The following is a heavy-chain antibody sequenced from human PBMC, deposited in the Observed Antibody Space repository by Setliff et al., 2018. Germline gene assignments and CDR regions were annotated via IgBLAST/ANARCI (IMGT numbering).Heavy chain of an antibody. J-gene: IGHJ6*03. CDR2: IYYSGST. V-gene: IGHV4-39*02. Sequence: SETLSLTCTVSGGSVSDSTYYWGWVRQPPGKGLEWIGSIYYSGSTYYNPFLRSRVTISVDTSKNQFSLKLTSMTAADTAVYFCAREGRSSTRGWYMDAWGKGTSVTVSS. CDR1: GGSVSDSTYY. CDR3: AREGRSSTRGWYMDA. D-gene: IGHD2-2*01.